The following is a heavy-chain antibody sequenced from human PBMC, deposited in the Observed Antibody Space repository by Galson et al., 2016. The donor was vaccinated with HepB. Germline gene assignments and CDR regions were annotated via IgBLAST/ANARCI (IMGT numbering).Heavy chain of an antibody. CDR2: ISYSGST. Sequence: TLSLTCTVSGGSISSGYYYWSWIRQLPGKGLEWIGYISYSGSTDYNPSLQSRVTISADTSKNQFSLKLTSVTAAEPAVYYCARDHCTGGVDYSSPWYYGMDVWGQGTTVTVYS. J-gene: IGHJ6*02. D-gene: IGHD2-8*02. CDR3: ARDHCTGGVDYSSPWYYGMDV. V-gene: IGHV4-31*03. CDR1: GGSISSGYYY.